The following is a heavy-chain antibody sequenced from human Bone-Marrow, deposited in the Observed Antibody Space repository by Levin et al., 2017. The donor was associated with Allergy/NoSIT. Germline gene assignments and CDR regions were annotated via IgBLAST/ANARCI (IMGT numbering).Heavy chain of an antibody. CDR2: ISGSGGST. V-gene: IGHV3-23*01. Sequence: GESLKISCAASGFTFSSYAMSWVRQAPGKGLEWVSAISGSGGSTYYADSVKGRFTISRDNSKNTLYLQMNSLRAEDTAVYYCAKDLGAAARPYYWGQGTLVTVSS. J-gene: IGHJ4*02. CDR3: AKDLGAAARPYY. D-gene: IGHD6-6*01. CDR1: GFTFSSYA.